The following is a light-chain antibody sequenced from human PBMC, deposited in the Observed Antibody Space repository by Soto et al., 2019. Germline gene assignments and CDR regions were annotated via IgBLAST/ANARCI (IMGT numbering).Light chain of an antibody. CDR3: QQSGDTPPWT. CDR2: AAS. Sequence: DIQMTQSPSSLSASVGDRVTITCRASQSISSYLNWYQQKPGKAPKLLIYAASSLQSGVPSRFSGSGSGTDFTLTITSLQPADFATYYCQQSGDTPPWTFGQGTKVDIK. V-gene: IGKV1-39*01. CDR1: QSISSY. J-gene: IGKJ1*01.